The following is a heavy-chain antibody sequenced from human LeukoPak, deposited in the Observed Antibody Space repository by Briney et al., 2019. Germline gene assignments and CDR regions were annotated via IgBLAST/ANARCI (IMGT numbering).Heavy chain of an antibody. CDR3: ARGGGYCSGGSCYSYPYYYYYMDV. Sequence: ASVKVSCKASGYTFTGYYMHWVRQAPGQGLEWMGWINPNSGGTNYAQKSQGRVTMTRDTSISTAYMELSRLRSDDTAVYYCARGGGYCSGGSCYSYPYYYYYMDVWGKGTTVTVSS. CDR2: INPNSGGT. CDR1: GYTFTGYY. V-gene: IGHV1-2*02. J-gene: IGHJ6*03. D-gene: IGHD2-15*01.